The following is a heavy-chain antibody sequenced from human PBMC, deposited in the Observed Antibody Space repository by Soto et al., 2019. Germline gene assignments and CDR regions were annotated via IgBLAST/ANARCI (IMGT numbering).Heavy chain of an antibody. V-gene: IGHV3-23*01. Sequence: GGSLRLSCAASGVTFSSYAMSWVRQAPGKGLEWVSAISGSGGSTYYADSVKGRFTISRDNSKNTLYLQMNSLRAEDTAVYYCAKVGVEMATITREFDYWGQGTLVTVSS. D-gene: IGHD5-12*01. CDR3: AKVGVEMATITREFDY. CDR1: GVTFSSYA. J-gene: IGHJ4*02. CDR2: ISGSGGST.